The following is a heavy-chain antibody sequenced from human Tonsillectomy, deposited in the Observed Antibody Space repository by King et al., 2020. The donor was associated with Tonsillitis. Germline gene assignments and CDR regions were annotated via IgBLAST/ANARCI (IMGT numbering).Heavy chain of an antibody. CDR1: GGTFSSYA. Sequence: QLVQSGAEVKKPGSSVKVSCKASGGTFSSYAISWVRQAPGQGLEWMGRIIPILDIANYAQKFQGRVTITADKSTSTAYMELSSLRSEDTAVYYCAMSTVPAAMLYYYYYMDVWGKGTTVTVSS. D-gene: IGHD2-2*01. CDR3: AMSTVPAAMLYYYYYMDV. CDR2: IIPILDIA. J-gene: IGHJ6*03. V-gene: IGHV1-69*09.